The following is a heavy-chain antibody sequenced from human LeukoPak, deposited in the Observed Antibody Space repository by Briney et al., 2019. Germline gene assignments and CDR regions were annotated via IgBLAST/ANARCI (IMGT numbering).Heavy chain of an antibody. V-gene: IGHV4-30-4*08. CDR2: IYYSGST. CDR1: GGSITSGNNY. Sequence: SETLSLTCAVSGGSITSGNNYWSWIRQHPGTGLEWIGYIYYSGSTYYNPSLKSRVTISVDTSKNQFSLKLSSVTAADTAVYYCASKSSWYNYWGQGTLVTVSS. CDR3: ASKSSWYNY. D-gene: IGHD6-13*01. J-gene: IGHJ4*02.